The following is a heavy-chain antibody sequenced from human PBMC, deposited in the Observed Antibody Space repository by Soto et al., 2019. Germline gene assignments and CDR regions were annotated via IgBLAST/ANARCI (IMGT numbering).Heavy chain of an antibody. CDR2: ISNSETTT. J-gene: IGHJ4*02. V-gene: IGHV3-48*02. CDR3: ARGDSSACDFDY. D-gene: IGHD3-22*01. Sequence: EVQLVESGGGLVQPGGSLRLSCAASKFSFSDYSMNWVRQAPGKGLEWVSYISNSETTTYYADSVKDRFVIYRDKAENSLYLQMNSLRDADTAVYYCARGDSSACDFDYWGQGTLVTVSS. CDR1: KFSFSDYS.